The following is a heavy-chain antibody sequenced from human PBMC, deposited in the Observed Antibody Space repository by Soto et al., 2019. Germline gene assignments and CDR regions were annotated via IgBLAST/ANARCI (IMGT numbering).Heavy chain of an antibody. V-gene: IGHV3-15*01. CDR3: TTGSVLYRSRSSSWLGFDY. J-gene: IGHJ4*02. CDR2: IKSKTDGGTT. CDR1: GFTFSNAW. Sequence: PGGSLRLSCAASGFTFSNAWMSWVRQAPGKGLEWVGRIKSKTDGGTTDYAAPVKGRFTISRDDSKNTLYLQMNSLKTEDTAVYYCTTGSVLYRSRSSSWLGFDYWGQGTLVTVSS. D-gene: IGHD6-13*01.